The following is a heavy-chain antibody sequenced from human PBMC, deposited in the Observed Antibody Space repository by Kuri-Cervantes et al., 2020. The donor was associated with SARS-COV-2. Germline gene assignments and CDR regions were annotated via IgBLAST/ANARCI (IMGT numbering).Heavy chain of an antibody. CDR3: ARISGFSYGYSDY. J-gene: IGHJ4*02. D-gene: IGHD5-18*01. Sequence: SETLSLTCAVSGYSISSGYYWGWIRQPPGKGLEWIGSIYHSGSTYYNPSLKSRVTISADTSKNQFSLKLSSVTAADTAVYYCARISGFSYGYSDYWGQGNLVTVSS. V-gene: IGHV4-38-2*01. CDR2: IYHSGST. CDR1: GYSISSGYY.